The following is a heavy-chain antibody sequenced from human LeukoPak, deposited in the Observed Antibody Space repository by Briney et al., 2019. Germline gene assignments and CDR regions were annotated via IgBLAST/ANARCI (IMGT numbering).Heavy chain of an antibody. J-gene: IGHJ4*02. D-gene: IGHD6-6*01. V-gene: IGHV4-31*03. CDR3: ARSDSSSSDFDY. CDR2: IYYSGST. Sequence: SQTLSLTCTVSGGSISSCGYCWSWIRQHPGKGLEWIGYIYYSGSTYYNPSLKSRVTISVDTSKNQFSLKLSSVTAADTAVYYCARSDSSSSDFDYWGQGTLVTVSS. CDR1: GGSISSCGYC.